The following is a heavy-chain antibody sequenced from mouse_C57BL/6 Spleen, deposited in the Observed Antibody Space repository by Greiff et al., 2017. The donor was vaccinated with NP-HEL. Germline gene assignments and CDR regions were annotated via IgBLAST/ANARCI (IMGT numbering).Heavy chain of an antibody. CDR1: GYAFTNYL. CDR3: ARSYYSNYGAMDY. CDR2: INPGSGGT. D-gene: IGHD2-5*01. J-gene: IGHJ4*01. Sequence: VKLQESGAELVRPGTSVKVSCKASGYAFTNYLIEWVKQRPGQGLEWIGVINPGSGGTNYNEKFKGKATLTADKSSSTAYMQLSSLTSEDSAVYFCARSYYSNYGAMDYWGQGTAVTVSS. V-gene: IGHV1-54*01.